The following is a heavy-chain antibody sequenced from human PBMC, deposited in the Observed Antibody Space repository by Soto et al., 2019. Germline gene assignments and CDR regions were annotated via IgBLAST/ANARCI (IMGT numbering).Heavy chain of an antibody. J-gene: IGHJ4*02. CDR1: GFTFSDYY. CDR2: ISSSSSYT. Sequence: GGSLRLSCAASGFTFSDYYMSWIRQAPGKGLEWVSYISSSSSYTNYADSVKGRFTISRDNAKNSLYLQMNSLRAEDTAVYYCARAERITMVRGVIGPPDYWGQGTLVTVSS. CDR3: ARAERITMVRGVIGPPDY. D-gene: IGHD3-10*01. V-gene: IGHV3-11*03.